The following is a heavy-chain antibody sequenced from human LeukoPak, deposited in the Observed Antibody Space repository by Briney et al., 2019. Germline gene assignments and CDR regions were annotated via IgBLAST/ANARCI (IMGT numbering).Heavy chain of an antibody. CDR3: ARTLDTTATSLYDAFDI. CDR2: IYYSGNT. CDR1: GGSFSTYY. Sequence: SETLSLTCTVSGGSFSTYYWGWIRQPPGKGLEWIGSIYYSGNTYYNPSLKSRVTISVDTSKNQFSLKLNSVTAADTAVYYCARTLDTTATSLYDAFDIWGQGTVVTVSS. D-gene: IGHD1-1*01. V-gene: IGHV4-39*01. J-gene: IGHJ3*02.